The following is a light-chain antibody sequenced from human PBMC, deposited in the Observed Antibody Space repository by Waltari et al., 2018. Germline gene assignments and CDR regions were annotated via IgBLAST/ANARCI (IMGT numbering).Light chain of an antibody. CDR2: EGT. CDR1: PSTFGSSAL. J-gene: IGLJ3*02. Sequence: QSALTPPASVSGSPGPAITLSGTGTPSTFGSSALFSWYQQHPDKAPKLMVYEGTKPPPGISTRFSGAKSGNTASLTISGLQAEDEADYYCCSYAGNTVWVFGGGTKLTVL. CDR3: CSYAGNTVWV. V-gene: IGLV2-23*01.